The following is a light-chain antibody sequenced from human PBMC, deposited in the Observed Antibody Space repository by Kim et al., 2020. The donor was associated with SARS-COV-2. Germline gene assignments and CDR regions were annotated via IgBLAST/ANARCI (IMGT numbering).Light chain of an antibody. CDR2: DVK. V-gene: IGLV2-14*03. CDR1: SSDVGGNND. CDR3: SSYASNNTRGI. Sequence: QWIPISCIGSSSDVGGNNDDSCYQQHAGKAPKLMIYDVKQRPSGVSNLFAGSKAGNAAPLTSAGLQAEEEADYYCSSYASNNTRGIFGGGTKVTVL. J-gene: IGLJ2*01.